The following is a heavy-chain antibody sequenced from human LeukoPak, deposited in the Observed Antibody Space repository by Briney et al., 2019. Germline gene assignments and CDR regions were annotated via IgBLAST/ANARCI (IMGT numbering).Heavy chain of an antibody. D-gene: IGHD3-22*01. CDR3: AKDATYYYDSSGYYFDY. CDR2: ISGSGGST. CDR1: GFTFSSYA. V-gene: IGHV3-23*01. Sequence: PGGSLRLSCAASGFTFSSYAMSWVRQVPGKGLEWVSAISGSGGSTYYADSVKGRFTISRDNSKNTLYLQMNSLRAEDTAVYYCAKDATYYYDSSGYYFDYWGQGTLVTVSS. J-gene: IGHJ4*02.